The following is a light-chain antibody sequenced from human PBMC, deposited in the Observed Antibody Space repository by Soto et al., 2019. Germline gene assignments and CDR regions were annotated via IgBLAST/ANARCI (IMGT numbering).Light chain of an antibody. CDR2: GAS. V-gene: IGKV3D-15*02. J-gene: IGKJ4*01. CDR1: QSVSSN. CDR3: QQYSSSPLT. Sequence: EIVMKKSPATLSVTPEERATLSCRASQSVSSNLAWYQQKPGQAPRLLIYGASTRATGIPARFTGSGSGTDFTLTISRLEPEDFAVYYCQQYSSSPLTFGGGTKVDIK.